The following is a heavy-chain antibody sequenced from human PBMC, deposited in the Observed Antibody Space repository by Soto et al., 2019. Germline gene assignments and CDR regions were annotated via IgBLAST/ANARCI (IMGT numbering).Heavy chain of an antibody. V-gene: IGHV4-31*03. CDR1: GGSISSGGYY. J-gene: IGHJ4*02. CDR2: IYYSGST. D-gene: IGHD3-16*01. CDR3: AGAGELWFDY. Sequence: SETLSLTCTVSGGSISSGGYYWSWIRQHPGKGLEWIGYIYYSGSTYYNPSLKSRVTISVDTSKNQFSLKLSSVTAADTAVYYCAGAGELWFDYWGQGTLVTVSS.